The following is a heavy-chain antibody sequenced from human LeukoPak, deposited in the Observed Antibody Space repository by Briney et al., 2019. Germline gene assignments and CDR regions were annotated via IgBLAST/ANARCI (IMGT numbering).Heavy chain of an antibody. D-gene: IGHD6-19*01. Sequence: SETLSLTCAVYGGSFSGYYWSWIRQPPGKGLEWIGQINHSGGTNYNPSLKSRVTISVDTSKNQFSLRLSSVTAADTAVYYCARLGSLPGIAVAGTGYWGQGTLVTVSS. CDR1: GGSFSGYY. J-gene: IGHJ4*02. CDR3: ARLGSLPGIAVAGTGY. CDR2: INHSGGT. V-gene: IGHV4-34*01.